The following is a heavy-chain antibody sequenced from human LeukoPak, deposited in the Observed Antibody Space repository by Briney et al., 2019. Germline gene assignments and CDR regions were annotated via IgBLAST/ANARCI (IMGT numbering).Heavy chain of an antibody. D-gene: IGHD1-26*01. V-gene: IGHV4-39*01. CDR2: VYYTGKT. CDR3: ASRPGSRTNWFDP. J-gene: IGHJ5*02. CDR1: GGSTTSSSYY. Sequence: SETLSLTCTVSGGSTTSSSYYWAWIRQPPGKGPEWIADVYYTGKTYYNPSLRSRLTISLDTSKNQFSLRVTSVTATDTAVYYCASRPGSRTNWFDPWGQGTLVIVSS.